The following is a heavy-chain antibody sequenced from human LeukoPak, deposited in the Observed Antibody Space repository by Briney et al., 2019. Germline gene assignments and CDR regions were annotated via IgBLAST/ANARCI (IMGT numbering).Heavy chain of an antibody. CDR1: GGSFSGYY. CDR2: INHSGST. CDR3: ARGRSSGWGLDY. V-gene: IGHV4-34*01. J-gene: IGHJ4*02. D-gene: IGHD6-19*01. Sequence: PSETLSLTCAVYGGSFSGYYWSWIRQPPGKGLEWIGEINHSGSTNYNPSLKSRVTISVDTSKNQFSLKLSSVTAADTAVYYCARGRSSGWGLDYWGQGTLVTVSS.